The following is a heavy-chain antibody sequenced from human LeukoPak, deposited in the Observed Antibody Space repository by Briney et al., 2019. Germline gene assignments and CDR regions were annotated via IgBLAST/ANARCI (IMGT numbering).Heavy chain of an antibody. CDR2: IYSGGST. D-gene: IGHD2-15*01. Sequence: PGGSLRLSCAASGFTLSSNYMSWGRQAPGKGLEGGSVIYSGGSTYYADSVRGRFTISRDNSKNTLYLQMNSLRAEDTAVYYCARDSEDLDYYYGMDVWGKGTTVTVSS. CDR3: ARDSEDLDYYYGMDV. CDR1: GFTLSSNY. V-gene: IGHV3-53*01. J-gene: IGHJ6*04.